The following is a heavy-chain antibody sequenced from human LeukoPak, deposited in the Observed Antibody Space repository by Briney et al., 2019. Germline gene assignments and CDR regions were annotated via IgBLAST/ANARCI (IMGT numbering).Heavy chain of an antibody. V-gene: IGHV1-2*02. D-gene: IGHD1-26*01. CDR2: ISPNRGVT. Sequence: ASVKVSCKASGYTFIDYYMHWVRQAPGQGLEWIGWISPNRGVTKYVQKFQGRVTLARDTSITTVYLELSGLSFDDTAVYYCARGGGRYSVDYWGQGTLVIVSS. J-gene: IGHJ4*02. CDR3: ARGGGRYSVDY. CDR1: GYTFIDYY.